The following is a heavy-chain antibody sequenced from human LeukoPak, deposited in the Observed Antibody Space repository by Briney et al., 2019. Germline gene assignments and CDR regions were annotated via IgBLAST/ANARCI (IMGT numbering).Heavy chain of an antibody. CDR2: ISSSSSTI. Sequence: QPGGSLRLSCAASGFTFSSYSMNWVRQAPGKGLEWVSYISSSSSTIYYADSVKGRFTISRDNAKNSLYLQMNSLRAEDTAVYYCARSMGYGSGSYGYWGQGTLVTVSS. D-gene: IGHD3-10*01. J-gene: IGHJ4*02. CDR1: GFTFSSYS. V-gene: IGHV3-48*01. CDR3: ARSMGYGSGSYGY.